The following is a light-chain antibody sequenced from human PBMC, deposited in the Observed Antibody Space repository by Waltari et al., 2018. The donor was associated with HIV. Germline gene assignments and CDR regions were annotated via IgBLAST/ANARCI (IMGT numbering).Light chain of an antibody. J-gene: IGKJ5*01. CDR1: QSISTW. CDR2: KTS. Sequence: DIQMTQCPSTLSAPVGDRVTITCRSSQSISTWLAWYQQQPGRAPKPLIYKTSSLQSGVPSRFSGSGSGTEFSLTISSLQPDDFTTYYCQQYQSYSLTFGQGTRLEMK. CDR3: QQYQSYSLT. V-gene: IGKV1-5*03.